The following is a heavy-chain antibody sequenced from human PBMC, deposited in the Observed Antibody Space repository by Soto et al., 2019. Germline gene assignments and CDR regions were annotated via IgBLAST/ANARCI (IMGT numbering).Heavy chain of an antibody. D-gene: IGHD5-12*01. CDR3: ARGRGYSGDDHYYYFDMDV. CDR2: SIPIYGTA. V-gene: IGHV1-69*13. J-gene: IGHJ6*02. CDR1: GVTFNNYP. Sequence: SVKVSCKASGVTFNNYPITWVRQAPGAGLEWMGGSIPIYGTANYAQKFKGRVTITVDESTSTAYMELSSLRSEDTAVYYCARGRGYSGDDHYYYFDMDVWGQGTTVTVSS.